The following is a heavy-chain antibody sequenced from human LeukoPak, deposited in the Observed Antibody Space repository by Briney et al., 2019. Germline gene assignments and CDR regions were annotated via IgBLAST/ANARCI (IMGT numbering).Heavy chain of an antibody. J-gene: IGHJ4*02. CDR3: AKDQYFYGSSPFDY. V-gene: IGHV3-23*01. Sequence: QSGGSLRLSCAASGFTFSPYAMSWVRQAPGKRLEWVSSFSGGAGKTYYADSVKGRFTISRDNSQNTVYLQMNSLRAEDTAVYYCAKDQYFYGSSPFDYWGQGTLVTVSS. CDR1: GFTFSPYA. D-gene: IGHD3-10*01. CDR2: FSGGAGKT.